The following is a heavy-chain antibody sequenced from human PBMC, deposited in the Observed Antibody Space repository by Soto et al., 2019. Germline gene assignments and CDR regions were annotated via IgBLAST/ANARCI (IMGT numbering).Heavy chain of an antibody. CDR3: ARRHRALNYYGSGSYFGY. Sequence: QVQLVQSGAEVKKPGASVKVSCKASGYTFTSYDINWVRQATGQGLEWMGWMNPNSGNTGYAQKFQGRVTMTRNTSISTAYMELSSLRSEATAVYYCARRHRALNYYGSGSYFGYWGQGTLVTVSS. J-gene: IGHJ4*02. V-gene: IGHV1-8*01. CDR2: MNPNSGNT. CDR1: GYTFTSYD. D-gene: IGHD3-10*01.